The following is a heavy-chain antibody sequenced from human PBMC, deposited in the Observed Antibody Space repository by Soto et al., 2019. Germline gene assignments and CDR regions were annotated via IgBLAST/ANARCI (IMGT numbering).Heavy chain of an antibody. V-gene: IGHV3-21*01. Sequence: EVQLVESGGGLVKPGGSLRLSCAASGFTFGSYTMNWVRQAPGKGLEWVSSISSGSSYIYYVDSVKGRFTISRDNAKSSLFLQMSSLRAEDAAVYYCARDTPDSSGYYYSDYWGQGTLVTVSS. CDR1: GFTFGSYT. CDR3: ARDTPDSSGYYYSDY. D-gene: IGHD3-22*01. CDR2: ISSGSSYI. J-gene: IGHJ4*02.